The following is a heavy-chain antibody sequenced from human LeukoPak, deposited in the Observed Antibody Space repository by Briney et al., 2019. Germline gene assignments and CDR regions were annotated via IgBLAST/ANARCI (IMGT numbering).Heavy chain of an antibody. CDR3: ARGQQWLKGY. J-gene: IGHJ4*02. V-gene: IGHV3-74*01. CDR2: IKSDGSGT. D-gene: IGHD6-19*01. Sequence: GGSLRLSCAASGFTFSSYWMHWVRQAPGKGLVWVSRIKSDGSGTTYADSVQGRFTMSRDNAKNTLYLQMNSLRAEDSAMYYCARGQQWLKGYWGQGTLVTVSS. CDR1: GFTFSSYW.